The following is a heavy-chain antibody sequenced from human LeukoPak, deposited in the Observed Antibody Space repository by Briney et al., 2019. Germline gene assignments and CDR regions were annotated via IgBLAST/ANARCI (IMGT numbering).Heavy chain of an antibody. CDR2: IYTSGST. CDR1: GGSISYYH. D-gene: IGHD2-15*01. J-gene: IGHJ6*03. Sequence: SETLSLTCTVSGGSISYYHWSWIRQPAGKGLEWIGRIYTSGSTNYNPSLKSRVTMSVDTSKNQFPLKLSSVTAADTAVYYCARGIVVPVAATRDYYYYMDVWGKGTTVTVS. V-gene: IGHV4-4*07. CDR3: ARGIVVPVAATRDYYYYMDV.